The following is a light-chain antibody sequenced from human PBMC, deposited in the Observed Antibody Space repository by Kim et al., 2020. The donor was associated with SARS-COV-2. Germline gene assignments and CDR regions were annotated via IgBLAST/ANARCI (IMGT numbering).Light chain of an antibody. CDR2: DVS. Sequence: QSALTQPASVSGSPGQSTTISCTGTSSDVGGYNYVSWYQQHPGKAPKLMIYDVSKRRSGVSNRFSGSKSGNTASLTISGLQAEDEADYYCSSYTSSSTWVFGGGTQLTVL. V-gene: IGLV2-14*01. CDR1: SSDVGGYNY. CDR3: SSYTSSSTWV. J-gene: IGLJ3*02.